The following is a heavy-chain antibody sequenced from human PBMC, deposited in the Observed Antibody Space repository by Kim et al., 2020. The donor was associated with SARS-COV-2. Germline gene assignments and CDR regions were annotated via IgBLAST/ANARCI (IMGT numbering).Heavy chain of an antibody. CDR3: ARDGAPCIVARYGMDV. Sequence: VKGRFTISRDNSKNTLNLQMSSLSAEDTAVYYCARDGAPCIVARYGMDVWGQGTTVTVSS. J-gene: IGHJ6*02. D-gene: IGHD5-12*01. V-gene: IGHV3-30*07.